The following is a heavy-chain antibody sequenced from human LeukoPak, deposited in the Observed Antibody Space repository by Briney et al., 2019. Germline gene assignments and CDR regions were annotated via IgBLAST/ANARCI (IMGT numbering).Heavy chain of an antibody. CDR2: IHPNSGAT. Sequence: ASVKVSCKASGYTFTAYYMHWVRQAPGQGLEWMGWIHPNSGATNYAQNFQGRVTMTRDTSISTAYMELSRLRSDDTAVYYCAREYCGGDCDSIPYYFDYWGQGTLVTVSS. CDR1: GYTFTAYY. CDR3: AREYCGGDCDSIPYYFDY. D-gene: IGHD2-21*02. J-gene: IGHJ4*02. V-gene: IGHV1-2*02.